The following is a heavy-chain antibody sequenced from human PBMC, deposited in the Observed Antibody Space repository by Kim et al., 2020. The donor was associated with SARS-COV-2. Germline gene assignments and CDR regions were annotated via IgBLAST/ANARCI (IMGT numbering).Heavy chain of an antibody. CDR3: AREVCSSNWYCWFDP. J-gene: IGHJ5*02. D-gene: IGHD6-13*01. V-gene: IGHV3-33*01. Sequence: GGSLRLSCAASGFTFSSYGMHWVRQAPGKGLEWVAVIWYDGSNKYYADSVKGRFTISRDNSKNTLYLQMNSLRAEDTAVYYCAREVCSSNWYCWFDPWGQGTLVTVSS. CDR2: IWYDGSNK. CDR1: GFTFSSYG.